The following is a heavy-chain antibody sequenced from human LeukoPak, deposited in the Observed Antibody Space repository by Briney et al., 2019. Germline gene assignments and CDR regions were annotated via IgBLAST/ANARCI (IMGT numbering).Heavy chain of an antibody. CDR3: AKDFLRGTYYSPLDP. Sequence: YTXTWVGQXPGXGREWMGXXXPILGIATQAPKFRGRVTITADRSTSTAYMELSSLTSEDTAVYYCAKDFLRGTYYSPLDPWGQGTLVTVSS. CDR1: YT. D-gene: IGHD3-10*01. V-gene: IGHV1-69*04. CDR2: XXPILGIA. J-gene: IGHJ5*02.